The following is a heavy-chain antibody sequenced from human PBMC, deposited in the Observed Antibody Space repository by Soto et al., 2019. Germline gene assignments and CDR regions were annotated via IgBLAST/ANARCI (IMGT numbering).Heavy chain of an antibody. CDR1: GFTFSSYS. D-gene: IGHD2-15*01. V-gene: IGHV3-48*01. Sequence: GGSLRLSCAASGFTFSSYSMNWVRQAPGKGLEWVSYISSSSSTIYYADSVKGRFTISRDNAKNSLYLQMNSLRAEDTAVYYCARVDCSGGSCYFGYYYYYMDVWGKGTTVTVSS. CDR3: ARVDCSGGSCYFGYYYYYMDV. J-gene: IGHJ6*03. CDR2: ISSSSSTI.